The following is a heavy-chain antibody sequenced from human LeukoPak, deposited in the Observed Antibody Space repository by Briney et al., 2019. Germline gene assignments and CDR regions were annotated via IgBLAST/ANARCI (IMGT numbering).Heavy chain of an antibody. D-gene: IGHD2-2*02. J-gene: IGHJ4*02. Sequence: GGSLRLSCAASGFTFSDYYMSWIRQAPGQGLEWVSYISSSGSTIYYADSVKGRFTISRDNAKNSLYLQMNSLRAEDTAVYYCARGYCSSTSCYMIDYWGQGTLVTVSS. V-gene: IGHV3-11*04. CDR1: GFTFSDYY. CDR2: ISSSGSTI. CDR3: ARGYCSSTSCYMIDY.